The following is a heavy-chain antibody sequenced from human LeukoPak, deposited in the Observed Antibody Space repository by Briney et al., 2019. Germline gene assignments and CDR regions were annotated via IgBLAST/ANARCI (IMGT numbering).Heavy chain of an antibody. CDR1: GGSVSSGSYY. Sequence: PSETLSLTCTVSGGSVSSGSYYWSCIPQPPGKGLEWIVYVYYSGSTNYNPSLKSRATISVDTSKNLFSLKLSSVTAADTAVYYCARDRYDYDSFGYYYFDYWGQGTLVTVSS. CDR2: VYYSGST. CDR3: ARDRYDYDSFGYYYFDY. D-gene: IGHD3-22*01. V-gene: IGHV4-61*03. J-gene: IGHJ4*02.